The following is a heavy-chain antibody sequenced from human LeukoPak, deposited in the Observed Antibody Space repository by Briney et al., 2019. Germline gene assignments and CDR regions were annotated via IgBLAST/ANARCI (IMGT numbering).Heavy chain of an antibody. V-gene: IGHV1-2*02. Sequence: GASVKVSCKASGYTFTGYYMHWVRQAPGQGLEWMGWINPNSGGTNYAQKFQGRVTMTRDTSISTAYMGLSRLRSDDTAVYYCARDGRRIAAAGALRSHWFDPWGQGTLVTVSS. CDR2: INPNSGGT. D-gene: IGHD6-13*01. CDR1: GYTFTGYY. CDR3: ARDGRRIAAAGALRSHWFDP. J-gene: IGHJ5*02.